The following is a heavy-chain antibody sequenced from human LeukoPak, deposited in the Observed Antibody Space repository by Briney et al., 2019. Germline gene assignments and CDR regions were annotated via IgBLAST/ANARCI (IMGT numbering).Heavy chain of an antibody. V-gene: IGHV3-23*01. D-gene: IGHD3-9*01. Sequence: QPGGSLRLSCVASGFTFSSYAMNWVRQAPGKGLEWVSGISGTGTSTYNADSVKGRFTIYRDNSKNTLYLQMNTLRADDTAVYYCAKEGALQYFYQWGQFYLDYWGQGTLVTVSS. J-gene: IGHJ4*02. CDR2: ISGTGTST. CDR3: AKEGALQYFYQWGQFYLDY. CDR1: GFTFSSYA.